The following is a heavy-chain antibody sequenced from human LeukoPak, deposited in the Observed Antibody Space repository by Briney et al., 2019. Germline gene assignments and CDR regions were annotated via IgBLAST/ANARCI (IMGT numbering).Heavy chain of an antibody. V-gene: IGHV3-66*01. D-gene: IGHD5-24*01. J-gene: IGHJ4*02. CDR1: GFIVSNNH. CDR3: ARDGSNFNFDY. Sequence: PGGSLRLSCAASGFIVSNNHMNWVRQTPGKGLEWVSIIYINAGTTHYADSVKGRFIISRDNSMNTVYLEMNNLRADDSAVYYCARDGSNFNFDYWGQGALVTVSS. CDR2: IYINAGTT.